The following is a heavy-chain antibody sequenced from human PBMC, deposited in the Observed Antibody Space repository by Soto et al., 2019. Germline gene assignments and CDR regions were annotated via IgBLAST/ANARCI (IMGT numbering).Heavy chain of an antibody. Sequence: GGSLRLSCAASGFTVSSNYMSWVRQAPGKGLEWVSVIYSGGSTYYADSVKGRFTISRDHSKNTLYLQMNSLRAEDTAVYYCATRGYCSSTSCYLFSDYYYGMDVWGQGTTVTVSS. CDR1: GFTVSSNY. D-gene: IGHD2-2*01. V-gene: IGHV3-53*01. CDR3: ATRGYCSSTSCYLFSDYYYGMDV. CDR2: IYSGGST. J-gene: IGHJ6*02.